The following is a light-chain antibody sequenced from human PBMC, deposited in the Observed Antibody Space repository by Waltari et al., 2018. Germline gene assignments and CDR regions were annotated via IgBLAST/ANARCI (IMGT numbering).Light chain of an antibody. CDR2: DAS. Sequence: EIVLTQSPATLSLSPGERATLSCRASRSVSSYVAWYQQKPGQAPRLLIYDASNRATGIPARFSGSGSGTDFTLTISSLEPEDFAVYYCQQRSNWPQITFGQGTRLEIK. V-gene: IGKV3-11*01. CDR1: RSVSSY. J-gene: IGKJ5*01. CDR3: QQRSNWPQIT.